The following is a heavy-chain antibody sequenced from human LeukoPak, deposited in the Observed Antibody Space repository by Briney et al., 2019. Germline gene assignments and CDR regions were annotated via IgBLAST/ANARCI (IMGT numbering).Heavy chain of an antibody. V-gene: IGHV3-7*01. CDR1: GFTFSSYW. CDR3: ARAMVRGVTQYYFDY. J-gene: IGHJ4*02. CDR2: IKRDGSEK. D-gene: IGHD3-10*01. Sequence: SGGSLRLSRAASGFTFSSYWMSWVRQAPGKGLEWVANIKRDGSEKHYVDSVKGRFTISRDNAKNSLYLQMNSLRAEDTAVYYCARAMVRGVTQYYFDYWGQGTLVTVSS.